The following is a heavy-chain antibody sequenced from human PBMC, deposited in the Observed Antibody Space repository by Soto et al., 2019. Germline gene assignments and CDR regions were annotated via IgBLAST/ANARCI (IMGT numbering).Heavy chain of an antibody. D-gene: IGHD2-2*01. J-gene: IGHJ6*03. CDR2: INPNSGGT. V-gene: IGHV1-2*02. CDR1: GYTFTGYY. Sequence: QVQLVQSGAEVKKPGASVKVSCKASGYTFTGYYMHWVRQAPGQGLEWMGWINPNSGGTNYAQKFKGRVTMTRDTSISTAYMEMSRLRSDDTGVYYCARGGYCSSTSCRRGGYYYYYMDVWGKGTTVTVSS. CDR3: ARGGYCSSTSCRRGGYYYYYMDV.